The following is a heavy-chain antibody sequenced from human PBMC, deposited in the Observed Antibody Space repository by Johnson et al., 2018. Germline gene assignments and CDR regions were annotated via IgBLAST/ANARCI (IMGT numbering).Heavy chain of an antibody. CDR2: ISGSSSAI. V-gene: IGHV3-21*01. CDR3: ARKGFDDSQRGNYFPY. D-gene: IGHD3-10*01. CDR1: GFTFSSYT. J-gene: IGHJ1*01. Sequence: VQLVQCGGGLVKHGGSLRLSCTASGFTFSSYTVNWVRQAPGKGLEWVSSISGSSSAIFYADSVKGRFTISRDNAENSVYLQMTSLRAEDTAVYYCARKGFDDSQRGNYFPYWGRGTLVTVSS.